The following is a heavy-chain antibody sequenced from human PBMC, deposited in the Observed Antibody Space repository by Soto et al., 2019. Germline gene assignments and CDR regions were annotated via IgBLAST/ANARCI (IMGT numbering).Heavy chain of an antibody. CDR2: INPNSGAT. CDR3: ARAGQKWYFDL. J-gene: IGHJ2*01. V-gene: IGHV1-2*04. CDR1: GYTFTSYY. Sequence: QVQLVQSGAEVKKPGASVKVSCQASGYTFTSYYIHWVRQAPGQGLELMGSINPNSGATYFAQKLQGWVTMSRHTSISTAYMELSRLRSDDTAVYYCARAGQKWYFDLWGRGTLVTVSS.